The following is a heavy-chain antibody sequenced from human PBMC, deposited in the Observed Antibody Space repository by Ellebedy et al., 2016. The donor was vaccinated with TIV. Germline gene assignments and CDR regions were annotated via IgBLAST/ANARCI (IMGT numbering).Heavy chain of an antibody. CDR2: IKEDGSEK. D-gene: IGHD1-26*01. CDR1: GLTFSPFW. CDR3: ARDRWEVKKRYFGY. Sequence: GGSLRLSCAASGLTFSPFWMSWVRQAPGKGLEWVANIKEDGSEKYYVDSVKGRFTISRDNAKNSLYLQMNSLRAEDTAVYYCARDRWEVKKRYFGYWGQGTLVTVSS. J-gene: IGHJ4*02. V-gene: IGHV3-7*01.